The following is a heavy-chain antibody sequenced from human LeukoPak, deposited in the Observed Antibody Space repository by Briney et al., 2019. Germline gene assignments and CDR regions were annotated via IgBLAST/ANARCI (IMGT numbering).Heavy chain of an antibody. D-gene: IGHD1-26*01. CDR1: GFTFSSFG. Sequence: AGGSLRLSCAASGFTFSSFGMHWVRQAPGKGLEWVAVIWYDGSNKYYADSVKGRFTISRDNSKNTLYLQMNSLRAEDTAVYYCARDPVDSGSYYFDYWGQGTLVTVSS. CDR3: ARDPVDSGSYYFDY. J-gene: IGHJ4*02. CDR2: IWYDGSNK. V-gene: IGHV3-33*01.